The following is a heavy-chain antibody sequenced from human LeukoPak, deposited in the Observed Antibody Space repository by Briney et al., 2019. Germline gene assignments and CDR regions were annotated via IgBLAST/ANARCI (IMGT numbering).Heavy chain of an antibody. CDR2: INHSGNT. J-gene: IGHJ4*02. V-gene: IGHV4-34*01. CDR3: ARGLRRYSKAFPFDY. Sequence: LETLSLTCAVYGGSFSDYYWSWIRQPPGKGLEWIGEINHSGNTIYNPSLKSRVTISVDTSKNQFSLRLSSVTAADTTVYYCARGLRRYSKAFPFDYWGQGTLVTVSS. D-gene: IGHD5-18*01. CDR1: GGSFSDYY.